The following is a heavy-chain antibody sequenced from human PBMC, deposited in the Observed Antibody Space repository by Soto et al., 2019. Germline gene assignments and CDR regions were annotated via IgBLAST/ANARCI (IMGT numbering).Heavy chain of an antibody. Sequence: LRLSCAASRFTFSRYWMSWVRQAPGKGLEWVANIKQDGSEKYYVDSVKGRFTISRDNAKNSLYLQMNSLRAEDTAVYYCARDVDTTCFDFWGQGTLVTVSS. CDR2: IKQDGSEK. V-gene: IGHV3-7*03. J-gene: IGHJ4*02. CDR1: RFTFSRYW. D-gene: IGHD5-18*01. CDR3: ARDVDTTCFDF.